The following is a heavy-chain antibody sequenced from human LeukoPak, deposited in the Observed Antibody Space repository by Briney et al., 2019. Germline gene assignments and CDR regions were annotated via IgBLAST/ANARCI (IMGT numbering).Heavy chain of an antibody. CDR1: GFTFSNYA. CDR3: ARGKTDDYGDRYFDY. V-gene: IGHV3-23*01. Sequence: GGSLRLSCAASGFTFSNYAMSWVRQAPGKGLEWASGISGSGGSTYYADSVKGRFTISRDNSKNTPYLQMNSLRAEDTAVYYCARGKTDDYGDRYFDYWGQGTLVTVSS. D-gene: IGHD4-17*01. J-gene: IGHJ4*02. CDR2: ISGSGGST.